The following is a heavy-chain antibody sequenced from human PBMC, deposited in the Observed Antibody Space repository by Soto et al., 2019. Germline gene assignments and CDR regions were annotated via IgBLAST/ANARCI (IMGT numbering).Heavy chain of an antibody. CDR1: GYTFTSYA. J-gene: IGHJ6*02. CDR2: INAGNGNT. D-gene: IGHD5-12*01. V-gene: IGHV1-3*01. Sequence: ASVKVSCKASGYTFTSYAMHWVRQAPGQRLEWMGWINAGNGNTKYSQKFQGRVTITRDTSASTAYMELSSLRSEDTAVYYCATSYSGYDYHYHYGMDVPGQATTVTGSS. CDR3: ATSYSGYDYHYHYGMDV.